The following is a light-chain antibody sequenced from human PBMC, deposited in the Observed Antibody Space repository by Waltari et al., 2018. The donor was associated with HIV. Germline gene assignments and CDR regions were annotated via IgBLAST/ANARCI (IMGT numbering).Light chain of an antibody. CDR3: QQYDNVPPT. CDR2: DAS. Sequence: DIQMTQSPSPLSASVGDRVTITCQASQDISNYLNWYQQKPGKAPKLLIFDASNLETGVPSRLSGSGSGTDFTFTISSLQPEDIATYYCQQYDNVPPTFGGGTXVEIK. V-gene: IGKV1-33*01. CDR1: QDISNY. J-gene: IGKJ4*01.